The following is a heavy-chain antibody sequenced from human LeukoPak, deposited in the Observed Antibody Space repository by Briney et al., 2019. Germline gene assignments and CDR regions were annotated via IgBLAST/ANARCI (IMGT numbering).Heavy chain of an antibody. V-gene: IGHV1-69*04. CDR3: AREKDYYDSSGYYSS. D-gene: IGHD3-22*01. CDR1: GGTFSSYA. CDR2: IIPIFGIA. J-gene: IGHJ5*02. Sequence: ASVKVSCKASGGTFSSYAISWVRQAPGQGLEWMGRIIPIFGIANYAQKFQGRVTITADKSTSTAYMELSSLRSEDTAVYYCAREKDYYDSSGYYSSWGQGTLVTVSS.